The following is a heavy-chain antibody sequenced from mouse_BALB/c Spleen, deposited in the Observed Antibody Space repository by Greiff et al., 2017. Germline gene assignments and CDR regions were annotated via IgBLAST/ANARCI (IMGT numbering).Heavy chain of an antibody. CDR3: ARLGGYYWDW. CDR2: ISYSGST. V-gene: IGHV3-2*02. J-gene: IGHJ2*01. CDR1: GYSITSDYA. Sequence: EVKLQESGPGLVKPSQSLSLTCTVTGYSITSDYAWNWIRQLPGNKLEWMGYISYSGSTSYNPSLKSRISITRDTSKNQFFLQLNSVTTEDTATYYCARLGGYYWDWWGQGTTLTVSS.